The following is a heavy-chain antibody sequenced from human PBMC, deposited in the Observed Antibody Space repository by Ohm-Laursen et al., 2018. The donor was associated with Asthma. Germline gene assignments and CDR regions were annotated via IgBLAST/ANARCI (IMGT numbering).Heavy chain of an antibody. CDR3: ARDFNWSYDY. Sequence: GASVKVSCKASGYTFTSYGISWVRQAPGQGLEWMGWISAYNGNTNYAQKLQGRVSMTWDTSTSTVYMELSSLRSEDTAVYYCARDFNWSYDYWGQGTLVTVSS. D-gene: IGHD1-26*01. CDR2: ISAYNGNT. V-gene: IGHV1-18*04. CDR1: GYTFTSYG. J-gene: IGHJ4*02.